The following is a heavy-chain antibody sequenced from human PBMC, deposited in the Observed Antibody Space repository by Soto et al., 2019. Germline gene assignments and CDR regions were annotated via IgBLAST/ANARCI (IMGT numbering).Heavy chain of an antibody. CDR3: ARDFRDGSPVN. CDR1: GFTFSSYG. CDR2: IWYDGSNK. J-gene: IGHJ4*02. Sequence: QVQLVESGGGVVQPGRSLRLSCAASGFTFSSYGVHWVRQAPGKGLEWVAVIWYDGSNKYYADSVKGRFTISRDNSKNTLYLQRNSLRAEDTAVYYCARDFRDGSPVNWGQGTLVTVSS. D-gene: IGHD1-26*01. V-gene: IGHV3-33*01.